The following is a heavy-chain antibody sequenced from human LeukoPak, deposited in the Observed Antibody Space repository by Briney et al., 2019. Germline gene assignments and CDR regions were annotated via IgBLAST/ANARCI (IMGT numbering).Heavy chain of an antibody. CDR2: ISSDGSTK. J-gene: IGHJ5*02. V-gene: IGHV3-30*03. CDR3: ARYYDSSGCAWFDP. D-gene: IGHD3-22*01. Sequence: GGSLRLSCAASGFTFSSYGIHWVRQAPGKGLEWVAVISSDGSTKHYADSVKGRFTISRDNSKKTLSLQMNSLRVDDTAVYYCARYYDSSGCAWFDPWGQGTLVTVSS. CDR1: GFTFSSYG.